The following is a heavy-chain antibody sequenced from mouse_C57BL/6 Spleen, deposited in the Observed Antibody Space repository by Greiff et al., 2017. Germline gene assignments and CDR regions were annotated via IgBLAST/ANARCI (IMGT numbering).Heavy chain of an antibody. D-gene: IGHD1-1*01. CDR3: AGSYGSNYYFAY. J-gene: IGHJ2*01. CDR2: IDPSDSYT. V-gene: IGHV1-69*01. Sequence: QVQLQQPGAELVMPGASVKLSCKASGYTFTSYWMHWVKQRPGQGLEWIGEIDPSDSYTNYNQKFKGKSTLTVDKSSSTAYMQLSSLTSEDSAVYYCAGSYGSNYYFAYWGQGTLLTVSA. CDR1: GYTFTSYW.